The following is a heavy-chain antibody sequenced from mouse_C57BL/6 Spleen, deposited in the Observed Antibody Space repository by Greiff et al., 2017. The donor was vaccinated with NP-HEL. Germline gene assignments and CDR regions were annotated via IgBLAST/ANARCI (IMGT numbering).Heavy chain of an antibody. D-gene: IGHD4-1*01. Sequence: EVKLVESGGGLVKPGGSLKLSCAASGFTFSDYGMHWVRQAPEKGLEWVAYISSGSSTIYYADTVKGRFTISRDNAKNTLFLQMTSLRSEDTAMYYCARMTGRYWYFDVWGTGTTVTVSS. V-gene: IGHV5-17*01. CDR1: GFTFSDYG. CDR3: ARMTGRYWYFDV. J-gene: IGHJ1*03. CDR2: ISSGSSTI.